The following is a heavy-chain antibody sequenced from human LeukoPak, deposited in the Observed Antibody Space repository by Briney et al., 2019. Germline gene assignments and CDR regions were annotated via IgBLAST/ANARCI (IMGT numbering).Heavy chain of an antibody. CDR3: ARGGVAARLNGLNDY. Sequence: ASVKVSCKASGYTFTSYDISWVRQATGQGLEWMGWMNPNSGNTGYAQKFQGRVTITRNTSISTAYMELSSLRSEDTAVYYCARGGVAARLNGLNDYWGQGTLVTVSS. D-gene: IGHD6-6*01. CDR1: GYTFTSYD. J-gene: IGHJ4*02. V-gene: IGHV1-8*03. CDR2: MNPNSGNT.